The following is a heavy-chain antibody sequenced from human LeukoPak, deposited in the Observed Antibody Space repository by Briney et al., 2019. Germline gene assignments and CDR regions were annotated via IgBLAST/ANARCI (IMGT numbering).Heavy chain of an antibody. Sequence: GGSLRLSCAASGFTVSSNSMSWVRQAPGKGLEWVSVIYSGGSTYYADSVKGRFTISRDNSKNTLYLQMNSLRAEDTAVYYCAREGGSSGSAFDIWGQGTMVTVSS. CDR2: IYSGGST. CDR3: AREGGSSGSAFDI. CDR1: GFTVSSNS. D-gene: IGHD3-22*01. V-gene: IGHV3-53*01. J-gene: IGHJ3*02.